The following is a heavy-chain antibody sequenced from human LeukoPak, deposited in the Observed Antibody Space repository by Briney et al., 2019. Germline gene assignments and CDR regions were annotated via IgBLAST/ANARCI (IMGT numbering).Heavy chain of an antibody. CDR2: IYYSGST. D-gene: IGHD3-22*01. V-gene: IGHV4-34*01. CDR3: ARGRTGLYYYDSSGYPYYFDY. Sequence: SETLSLTCAVYGGSFSGYYWSWIRQPPGKGLEWIGSIYYSGSTYYNPSLNIRVTISVDTSKNQFSLKLSSVTAADTAVYYCARGRTGLYYYDSSGYPYYFDYWGQGTLVTVSS. J-gene: IGHJ4*02. CDR1: GGSFSGYY.